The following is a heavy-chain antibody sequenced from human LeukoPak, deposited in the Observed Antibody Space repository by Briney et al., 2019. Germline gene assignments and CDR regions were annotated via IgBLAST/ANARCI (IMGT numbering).Heavy chain of an antibody. V-gene: IGHV4-39*01. CDR1: DGSISTRDYY. D-gene: IGHD3-22*01. Sequence: SETLSLTCTVSDGSISTRDYYWGWIRQPPGKGLEWIASIYYTGSTYYSPSLRSRATMSVDTSKNQFSLELCAVTAADTAFYYCARVVYYYDVSGYSFDLWGRGTLVAVSS. J-gene: IGHJ2*01. CDR3: ARVVYYYDVSGYSFDL. CDR2: IYYTGST.